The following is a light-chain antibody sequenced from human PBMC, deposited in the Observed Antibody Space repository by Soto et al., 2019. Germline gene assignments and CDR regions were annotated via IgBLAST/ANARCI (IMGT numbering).Light chain of an antibody. Sequence: EIVLTQSPGTLSLSPGERATLSCRASQSVSSSYLAWYQQKPGQAPRLLIYDASSRATGIPDRFSGSGSGTDFTLTISRPEPEDFAVYYCQQYNYSPTTFGQGTKVDIK. CDR3: QQYNYSPTT. CDR2: DAS. J-gene: IGKJ1*01. CDR1: QSVSSSY. V-gene: IGKV3-20*01.